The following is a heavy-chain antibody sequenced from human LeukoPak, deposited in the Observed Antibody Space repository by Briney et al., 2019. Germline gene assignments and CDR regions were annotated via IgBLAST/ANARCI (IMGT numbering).Heavy chain of an antibody. J-gene: IGHJ4*02. Sequence: GESLKISCKGSGYSFGSYWIGWVRQMPGKGLEWMGIIYPRDSDTRYSPSFQGQVTISADKSINTAYLQWSSLKASDTAMYYCARQQGYYGSTYWGQGTLVTVSS. CDR1: GYSFGSYW. CDR3: ARQQGYYGSTY. V-gene: IGHV5-51*01. D-gene: IGHD3-10*01. CDR2: IYPRDSDT.